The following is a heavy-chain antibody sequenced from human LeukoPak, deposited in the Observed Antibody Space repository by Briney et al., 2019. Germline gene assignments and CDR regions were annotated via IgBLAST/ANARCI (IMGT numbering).Heavy chain of an antibody. CDR1: GGSFSGYY. CDR3: GRGFNWNSAFDI. J-gene: IGHJ3*02. V-gene: IGHV4-34*01. Sequence: PSETLSLTCAVYGGSFSGYYWSWIRQPPGRGLEWIGEINHSGRTNYNPSLKSRVTISVDTSKNQFSLKLSSVTAADTAVYYCGRGFNWNSAFDIWGQGTMVTVSS. CDR2: INHSGRT. D-gene: IGHD1-1*01.